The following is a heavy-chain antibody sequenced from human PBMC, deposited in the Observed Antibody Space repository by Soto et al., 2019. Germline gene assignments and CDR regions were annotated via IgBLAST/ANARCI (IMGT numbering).Heavy chain of an antibody. J-gene: IGHJ4*02. D-gene: IGHD3-22*01. CDR3: ARGGYSDGSSYYSHGFDH. CDR2: VSPDGTST. CDR1: GFSFSTFW. V-gene: IGHV3-74*01. Sequence: EVQLVESGGGSVQPGGSLRLSCAASGFSFSTFWMHWVRQAPGKGLVWVSRVSPDGTSTNYADSVKGRFTISRDNAKNTLYLQLNSLRAEDTALYYCARGGYSDGSSYYSHGFDHWGQGILVTASS.